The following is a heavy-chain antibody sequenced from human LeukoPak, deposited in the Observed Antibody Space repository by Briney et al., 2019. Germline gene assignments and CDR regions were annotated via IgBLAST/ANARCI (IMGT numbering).Heavy chain of an antibody. V-gene: IGHV3-33*01. D-gene: IGHD2-2*03. CDR2: IWYDGSNK. Sequence: GGSLRLSCAASGFTFSSYGMHWVRQAPGKGLEGVAVIWYDGSNKYYADSVKGRFTISRDNSKNTLYLQLNSLRPEDTALYYCARDGYCSSTGCSAYFFDSWGQGTLVTVSS. CDR3: ARDGYCSSTGCSAYFFDS. CDR1: GFTFSSYG. J-gene: IGHJ4*02.